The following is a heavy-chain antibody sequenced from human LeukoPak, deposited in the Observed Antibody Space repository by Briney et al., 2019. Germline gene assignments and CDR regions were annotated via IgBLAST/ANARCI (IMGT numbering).Heavy chain of an antibody. CDR2: IYYSGST. CDR3: ARLPGGGYCSSTSCEIDY. D-gene: IGHD2-2*01. J-gene: IGHJ4*02. Sequence: PSETLSLTCTVPGGSISSSSYYWGWIRQPPGKGLEWIGSIYYSGSTYYNPSLKSRVTISVDTSKNQFSLKLSSVTAADTAVYYCARLPGGGYCSSTSCEIDYWGQGTLVTVSS. CDR1: GGSISSSSYY. V-gene: IGHV4-39*01.